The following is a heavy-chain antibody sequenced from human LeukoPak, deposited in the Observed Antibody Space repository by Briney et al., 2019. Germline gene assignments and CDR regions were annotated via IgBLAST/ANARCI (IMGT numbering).Heavy chain of an antibody. D-gene: IGHD2-15*01. V-gene: IGHV3-33*01. CDR3: ARGEEINVVAATMGESFDY. CDR2: IWYDGSNK. CDR1: GFTFSSYG. J-gene: IGHJ4*02. Sequence: PGRSLRLSCAASGFTFSSYGMHWVRQAPGKGLEWVAVIWYDGSNKYYADSVKGRFTISRDNSKNTLYLQMNSLRAEDTAVYYCARGEEINVVAATMGESFDYWGQGTLVTVSS.